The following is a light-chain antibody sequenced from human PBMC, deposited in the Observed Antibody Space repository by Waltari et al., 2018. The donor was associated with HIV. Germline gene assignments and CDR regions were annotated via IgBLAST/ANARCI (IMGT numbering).Light chain of an antibody. CDR2: DNT. J-gene: IGLJ3*02. V-gene: IGLV1-40*01. Sequence: QSVLTQPPSVSGSPGQRVTISCSGSGPNIRAGYDVQWYQQLPGSAPKLLIYDNTKRPSGVPDRFSGSKSGTSASLAITGLQAEDEADYYCQSYDSSLRGVFGGGIKLTVL. CDR3: QSYDSSLRGV. CDR1: GPNIRAGYD.